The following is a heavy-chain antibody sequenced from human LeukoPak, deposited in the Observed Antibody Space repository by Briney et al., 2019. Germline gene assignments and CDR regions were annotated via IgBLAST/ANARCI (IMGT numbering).Heavy chain of an antibody. V-gene: IGHV3-48*03. D-gene: IGHD6-19*01. CDR3: ARDRSGCLDY. Sequence: GGSLRLSCAASGFTFSNYEMNWVRQAPGKGLEWVSYIGSSGTNIYYADSVKGRLTISRDNAKNSLYLQMNSLRAEDTAVYYCARDRSGCLDYWGQGTLVTVSS. CDR1: GFTFSNYE. CDR2: IGSSGTNI. J-gene: IGHJ4*02.